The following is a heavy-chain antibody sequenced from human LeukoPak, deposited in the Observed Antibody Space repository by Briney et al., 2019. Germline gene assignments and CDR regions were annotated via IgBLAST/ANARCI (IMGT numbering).Heavy chain of an antibody. Sequence: GGSLRLSCAASGFTFSSYAMTWVRQAPGKGLEWVSSMSGLGSITYYADSVKGRFTISRDNAKNSLYLQMNSLRAEDTAVYYCARDQYYDSSGYYYVDDFDYWGQGTLVTVSS. CDR3: ARDQYYDSSGYYYVDDFDY. J-gene: IGHJ4*02. V-gene: IGHV3-23*01. D-gene: IGHD3-22*01. CDR2: MSGLGSIT. CDR1: GFTFSSYA.